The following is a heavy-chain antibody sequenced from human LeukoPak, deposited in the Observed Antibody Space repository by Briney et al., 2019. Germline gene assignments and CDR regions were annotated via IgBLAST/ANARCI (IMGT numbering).Heavy chain of an antibody. Sequence: ASVKLSRTASGYTFTSYGISGVGPAPAQGLEWMGWISTYIGNTNNTQKLQGRVTMTRDTSTSTAYMELRSLRSDDTAVYYCARERDYGGKVDYCGQGTLVTVSS. D-gene: IGHD4-23*01. CDR1: GYTFTSYG. CDR2: ISTYIGNT. V-gene: IGHV1-18*01. CDR3: ARERDYGGKVDY. J-gene: IGHJ4*02.